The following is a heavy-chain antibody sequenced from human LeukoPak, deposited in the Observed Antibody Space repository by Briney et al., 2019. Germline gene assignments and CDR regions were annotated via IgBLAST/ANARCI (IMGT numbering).Heavy chain of an antibody. J-gene: IGHJ4*02. CDR1: GGTFSSYY. V-gene: IGHV4-34*01. D-gene: IGHD5-18*01. CDR2: INHSGST. Sequence: SETLSLTCNVSGGTFSSYYWSWIRQPPGKGLEWIGEINHSGSTNYNPSLKSRVTISVDTSKNQFSLKLSSVTAADTAVYYCARGRTTWIQLWPTSGDFDYWGQGTLVTVST. CDR3: ARGRTTWIQLWPTSGDFDY.